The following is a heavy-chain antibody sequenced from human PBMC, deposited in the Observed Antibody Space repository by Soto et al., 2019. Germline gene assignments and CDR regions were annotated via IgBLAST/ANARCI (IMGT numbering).Heavy chain of an antibody. V-gene: IGHV1-69*13. CDR2: IIPIFGTA. J-gene: IGHJ6*01. CDR1: GGTFSSYA. Sequence: GASVKVSCKASGGTFSSYAISWVRQAPGQGLEWMGGIIPIFGTANYAQKFQGRVTITADESTSTAYMELSSLRSEDTAVDYCARGGFCSGYYAYYYYGMDVWGQGTKVTVSS. CDR3: ARGGFCSGYYAYYYYGMDV. D-gene: IGHD3-3*01.